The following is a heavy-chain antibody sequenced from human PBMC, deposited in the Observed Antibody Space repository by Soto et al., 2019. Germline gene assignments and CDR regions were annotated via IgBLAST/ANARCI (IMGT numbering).Heavy chain of an antibody. CDR2: INHSGST. J-gene: IGHJ6*03. CDR1: GGSFSGYY. V-gene: IGHV4-34*01. CDR3: ARELKYCTKGVFSLGPYYYYHMDG. D-gene: IGHD2-8*01. Sequence: QVQLQQWGAGLLKPSETLSLTCAVYGGSFSGYYWSWIRQPPGKGLEWIGEINHSGSTNYNPSLKGPVTNTIRTSKKQVSLELGSVAAADTAVYYFARELKYCTKGVFSLGPYYYYHMDGLGKGTTVTVSS.